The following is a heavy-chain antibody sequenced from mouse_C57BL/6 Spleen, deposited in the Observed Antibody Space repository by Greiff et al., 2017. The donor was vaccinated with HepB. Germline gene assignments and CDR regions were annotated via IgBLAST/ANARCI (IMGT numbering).Heavy chain of an antibody. CDR1: GYTFTDYY. CDR3: ALYGNPTLYYYAMDY. J-gene: IGHJ4*01. V-gene: IGHV1-26*01. Sequence: VQLQQSGPELVKPGASVKISCKASGYTFTDYYMNWVKQSHGKSLEWIGDINPNNGGTSYNQKFKGKATLTVDKSSSTAYMELRSLTSEDSAVYYCALYGNPTLYYYAMDYWGQGTSVTVSS. CDR2: INPNNGGT. D-gene: IGHD2-1*01.